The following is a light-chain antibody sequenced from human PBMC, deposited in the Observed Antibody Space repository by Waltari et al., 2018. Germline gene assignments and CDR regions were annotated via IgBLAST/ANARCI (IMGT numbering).Light chain of an antibody. Sequence: EIVMTQTPLSLSVTPGQPASISCRSSQSLLNIAGKTYLYWYVQKPGQPPQLLIHEVSNRFSGVPDRLSGSGSGTDFTLKISRVEAEDVGVYYCMQSTQLPLAFGQGTKVEIK. V-gene: IGKV2D-29*01. J-gene: IGKJ1*01. CDR3: MQSTQLPLA. CDR1: QSLLNIAGKTY. CDR2: EVS.